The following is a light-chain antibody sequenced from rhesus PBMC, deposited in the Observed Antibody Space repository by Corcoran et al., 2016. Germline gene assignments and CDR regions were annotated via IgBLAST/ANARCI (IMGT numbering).Light chain of an antibody. Sequence: DIQMTQSPSSLSASVGDRVTITCRASQGINHYLSWYQQKPGKAPTPLIYYASSLETGVPSRFSGSGSGTDYTLTISSLQPEDIATYYCQQYNNSPLTFGGGTKVEIK. V-gene: IGKV1-66*01. CDR3: QQYNNSPLT. CDR1: QGINHY. CDR2: YAS. J-gene: IGKJ4*01.